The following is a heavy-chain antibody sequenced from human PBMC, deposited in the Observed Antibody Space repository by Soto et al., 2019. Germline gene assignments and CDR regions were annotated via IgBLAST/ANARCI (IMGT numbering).Heavy chain of an antibody. J-gene: IGHJ4*02. CDR1: GFTFSSYT. Sequence: EVPLLESGGGLVQPGGSLRLSCAASGFTFSSYTMSWVRQGPGKGLEWVSGISSSGGRTVYADAVKGRFTISRDNFKNTLYLQMNSRTAEDTAVYYCAKGWGDYWGQGTPVTVSS. D-gene: IGHD7-27*01. CDR3: AKGWGDY. CDR2: ISSSGGRT. V-gene: IGHV3-23*01.